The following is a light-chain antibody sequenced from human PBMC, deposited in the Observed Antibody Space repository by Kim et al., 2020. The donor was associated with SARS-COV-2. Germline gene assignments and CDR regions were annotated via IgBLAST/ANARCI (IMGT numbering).Light chain of an antibody. Sequence: SITISCTGTSSDVGGYNYVAGYQQHPGKAPKLMIYDVSNRPSGVSNRFSGSKSGNTASLTISGLQAEDEADYYCSSYTSSSTLYVFGTGTKVTVL. CDR1: SSDVGGYNY. J-gene: IGLJ1*01. CDR3: SSYTSSSTLYV. V-gene: IGLV2-14*03. CDR2: DVS.